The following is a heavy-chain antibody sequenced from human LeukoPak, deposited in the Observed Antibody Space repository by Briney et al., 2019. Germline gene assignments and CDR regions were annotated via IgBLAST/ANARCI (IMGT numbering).Heavy chain of an antibody. J-gene: IGHJ6*03. CDR3: ARAGTTVTHYYYYYVDV. CDR1: GGSISSGAYY. D-gene: IGHD4-11*01. V-gene: IGHV4-31*03. CDR2: IYYSGST. Sequence: PSQTLSLTCTVSGGSISSGAYYCSWVRQHPGKGLEWIGYIYYSGSTYYNPSLKSRVTMSVDTSKNQFSLKLSSVTAADTAVYYCARAGTTVTHYYYYYVDVWGKGTTVTVYS.